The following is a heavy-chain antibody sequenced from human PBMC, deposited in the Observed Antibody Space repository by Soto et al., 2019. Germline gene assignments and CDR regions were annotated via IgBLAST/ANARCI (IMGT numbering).Heavy chain of an antibody. CDR1: GASISSSSYY. J-gene: IGHJ6*02. CDR3: ACIFSGGYGYGFYYYGMDV. CDR2: IYYSGST. V-gene: IGHV4-39*01. Sequence: SETLSLTCTVTGASISSSSYYWGWIRQHPGKGLEWIGSIYYSGSTYYNPSLKSRVTISVDTSKNQFSLKLSSVTAADTAVYYCACIFSGGYGYGFYYYGMDVWGQGTTVT. D-gene: IGHD5-18*01.